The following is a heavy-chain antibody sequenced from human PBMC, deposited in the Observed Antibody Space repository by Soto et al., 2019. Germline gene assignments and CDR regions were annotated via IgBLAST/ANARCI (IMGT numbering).Heavy chain of an antibody. D-gene: IGHD2-2*01. V-gene: IGHV3-33*01. J-gene: IGHJ4*02. CDR3: ASRSPALDY. CDR1: GFTFSSYG. CDR2: IWYDGSKK. Sequence: QVQLVESGGDVVQPGRSLRLSCAASGFTFSSYGMHWVRQAPGKGLEWVAVIWYDGSKKYYADFVKGRFTIARDNSKNPRYLPMNSLRAEDTAVYYCASRSPALDYWGQGTLVTVSA.